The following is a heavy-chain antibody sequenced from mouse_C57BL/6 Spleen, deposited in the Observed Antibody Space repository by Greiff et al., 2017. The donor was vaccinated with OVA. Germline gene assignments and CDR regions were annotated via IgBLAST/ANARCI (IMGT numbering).Heavy chain of an antibody. J-gene: IGHJ1*03. CDR2: INPGSGGT. Sequence: QVQLQKSGAELVGPGTSVKVSCKASGYAFTNYWMEWVKQRPGQGLEWIGGINPGSGGTNYNEKFKGKATLTADKSSTTAYMQLSSLTSENSAVYFCARGELGPDWYFDVWGTGTTVTVSS. CDR1: GYAFTNYW. V-gene: IGHV1-54*01. D-gene: IGHD4-1*01. CDR3: ARGELGPDWYFDV.